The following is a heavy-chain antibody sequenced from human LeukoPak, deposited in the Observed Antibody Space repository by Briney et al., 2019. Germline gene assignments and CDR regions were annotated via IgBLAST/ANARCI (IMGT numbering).Heavy chain of an antibody. V-gene: IGHV1-69*05. CDR1: GGTFSSYA. CDR3: ARDGGYSGYDKGFY. D-gene: IGHD5-12*01. J-gene: IGHJ4*02. CDR2: IIPIFGTA. Sequence: TVKVSCKASGGTFSSYAISWVRQAPGQGLEWMGRIIPIFGTANYAQKFQGRVTITTDESTSTAYMELSSLRSEDTAVYYCARDGGYSGYDKGFYWGQGTLVTVSS.